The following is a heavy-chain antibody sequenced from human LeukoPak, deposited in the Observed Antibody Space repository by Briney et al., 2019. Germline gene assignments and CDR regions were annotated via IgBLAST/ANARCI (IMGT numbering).Heavy chain of an antibody. J-gene: IGHJ4*02. V-gene: IGHV4-39*01. Sequence: SETLSLTCTVSGGSISSSSDYWGWIRQAPGKGLEWIGSIYYHENTYYNLSLKSRVTISVDTSKNQFSLKLNSVTAADTAVYFCARRAYSAAYWKHFDYWGQGILVTVSS. CDR3: ARRAYSAAYWKHFDY. CDR1: GGSISSSSDY. CDR2: IYYHENT. D-gene: IGHD1-1*01.